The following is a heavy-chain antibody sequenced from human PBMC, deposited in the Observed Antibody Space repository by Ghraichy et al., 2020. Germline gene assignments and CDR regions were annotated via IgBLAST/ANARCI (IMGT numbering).Heavy chain of an antibody. CDR2: VYHSGST. J-gene: IGHJ4*02. V-gene: IGHV4-31*03. CDR3: VRGSFDWLFLFDY. CDR1: GGSISSGGYF. Sequence: SLNISCTVSGGSISSGGYFWSWIRQHPGKGLEWLGHVYHSGSTSYNPSLKSRLIISVDTSKNQFSLSLRSVTAADTAVYYCVRGSFDWLFLFDYWGQGTLITVSS. D-gene: IGHD3-9*01.